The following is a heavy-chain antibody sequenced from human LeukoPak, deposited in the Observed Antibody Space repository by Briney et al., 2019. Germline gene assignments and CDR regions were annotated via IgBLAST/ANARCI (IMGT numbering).Heavy chain of an antibody. CDR3: ATGKPYYGMDV. J-gene: IGHJ6*02. V-gene: IGHV1-24*01. CDR2: FDPGDGKA. CDR1: GYTLTKLS. Sequence: ASVKVSCKVSGYTLTKLSMHWVRQAPGKGLEWMGSFDPGDGKAFYEERFQGRVTMTEDKSLDTVYMELIRLRSKDTAVYYCATGKPYYGMDVWGQGTTVTVS.